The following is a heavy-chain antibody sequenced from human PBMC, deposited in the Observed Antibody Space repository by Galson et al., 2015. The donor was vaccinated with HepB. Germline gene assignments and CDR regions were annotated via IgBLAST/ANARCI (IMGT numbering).Heavy chain of an antibody. CDR3: AKDDYYSNYE. J-gene: IGHJ1*01. CDR2: ITGSGGNT. D-gene: IGHD4-11*01. V-gene: IGHV3-23*01. Sequence: SLRLSCAASGFTFSSYAMSWVRQAPGKGLEWISAITGSGGNTYYADSVKGRFTISRDNSKNTLSLQMNSLRDEDTAVYYCAKDDYYSNYEWGQGTLVTVSS. CDR1: GFTFSSYA.